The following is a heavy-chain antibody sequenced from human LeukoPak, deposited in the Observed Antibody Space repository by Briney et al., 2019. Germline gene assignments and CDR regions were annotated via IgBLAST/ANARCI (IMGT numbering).Heavy chain of an antibody. D-gene: IGHD3-16*01. CDR3: ARSGGNFDY. J-gene: IGHJ4*02. Sequence: GGSLRLSCAASGFTFSIYEMNWVRQAPGKGLEWVSYISTGGTTIHYADSVKGRFTISRDNAKNSLYLQMNSLRAEATAVYYCARSGGNFDYWGQGTLVTVSS. V-gene: IGHV3-48*03. CDR1: GFTFSIYE. CDR2: ISTGGTTI.